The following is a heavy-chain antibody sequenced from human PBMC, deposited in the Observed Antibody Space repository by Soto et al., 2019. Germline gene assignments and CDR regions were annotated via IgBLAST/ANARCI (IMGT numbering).Heavy chain of an antibody. J-gene: IGHJ5*02. D-gene: IGHD1-26*01. CDR3: TRDQGGSYDSWFDP. Sequence: EVQVVESGGGLVKPGGSLRLSCNFSFSMYSMDWVRQAPGKGLEWVASISSGSAFIKYADSVKCRFTISRDNAKNTVSLHRDILRVEDTAMYYCTRDQGGSYDSWFDPWGRGTLVTVSS. CDR1: SFSMYS. CDR2: ISSGSAFI. V-gene: IGHV3-21*01.